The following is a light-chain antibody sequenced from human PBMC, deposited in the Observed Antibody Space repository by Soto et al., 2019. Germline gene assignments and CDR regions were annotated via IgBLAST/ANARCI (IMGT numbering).Light chain of an antibody. V-gene: IGKV3-20*01. Sequence: EIVLTQSPGTLSLSPGERATLSCRASQSVSSSYLAWYQQKPGQAPRLLIYGASSRATGIPGRFSGSGSGTDFTLTISRLEPEDFATYYCQQLNSYPLTFGGGTKVEIK. CDR1: QSVSSSY. CDR2: GAS. J-gene: IGKJ4*01. CDR3: QQLNSYPLT.